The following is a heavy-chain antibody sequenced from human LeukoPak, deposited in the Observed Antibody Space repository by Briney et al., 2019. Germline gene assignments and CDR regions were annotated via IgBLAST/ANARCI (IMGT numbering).Heavy chain of an antibody. V-gene: IGHV4-59*01. Sequence: KPSETLSLTCTVSGGSISSYYWSWIRQPPGKGLEWIGYIYYSGSTNYNPSLKSRVTISVDTSKNQFSLKLSSVTAADTAVYYCARHSQTPFGAFDIWGQGTMVTVSS. D-gene: IGHD3-16*01. CDR1: GGSISSYY. J-gene: IGHJ3*02. CDR3: ARHSQTPFGAFDI. CDR2: IYYSGST.